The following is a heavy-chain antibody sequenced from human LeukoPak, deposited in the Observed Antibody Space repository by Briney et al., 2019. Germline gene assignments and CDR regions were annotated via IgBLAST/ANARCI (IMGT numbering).Heavy chain of an antibody. CDR1: GYIFTSYG. CDR3: ARGPQVGAFDL. CDR2: IIPIFTTA. Sequence: GASVKVSCKASGYIFTSYGISWVRQAPGQGLEWMGGIIPIFTTANYAQKFQGRVTITADESTSTAYMELSSLRSEDTAVYYCARGPQVGAFDLWGQGTMVTVSS. J-gene: IGHJ3*01. V-gene: IGHV1-69*13. D-gene: IGHD1-26*01.